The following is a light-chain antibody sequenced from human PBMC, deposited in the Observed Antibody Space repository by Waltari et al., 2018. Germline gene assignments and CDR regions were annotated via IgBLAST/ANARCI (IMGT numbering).Light chain of an antibody. CDR1: QSVGSY. CDR2: DAS. CDR3: QQSYVTPRT. Sequence: EVVLTQSPATLSLSPGERATLSCRASQSVGSYLAWYQQKPGQAPRLLIYDASDRATGIPARFSGSGSGTDFTLTISSLEPEDFAVYYCQQSYVTPRTFGQGTKLDIK. V-gene: IGKV3-11*01. J-gene: IGKJ2*01.